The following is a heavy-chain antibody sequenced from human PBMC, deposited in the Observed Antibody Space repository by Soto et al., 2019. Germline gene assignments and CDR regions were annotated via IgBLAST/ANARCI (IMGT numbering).Heavy chain of an antibody. V-gene: IGHV4-34*01. J-gene: IGHJ4*02. CDR2: INHSGST. Sequence: SETLSLTCAVYGGSFSGYYWSWIRQPPGKGLEWIGEINHSGSTNYNPSLKSRVTISVDTSKNQFSLKLSSVTAADTAVYYCARKGGYSYGYRRWGQGTLVTVSS. CDR1: GGSFSGYY. CDR3: ARKGGYSYGYRR. D-gene: IGHD5-18*01.